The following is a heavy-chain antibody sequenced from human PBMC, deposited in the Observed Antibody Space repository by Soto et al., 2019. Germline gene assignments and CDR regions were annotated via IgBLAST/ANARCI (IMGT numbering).Heavy chain of an antibody. Sequence: QVQLVQSEGGVVQPGRSLRLSCVMSGMSFRDSGMHWVRQAPGKGLEWVAMIWSDGNSKFYADSVQGRFTVSRDNSMDTLYLQMTSLRPEDTAIYCCARDKGVTSLDYWGQGTLVTVSS. CDR1: GMSFRDSG. CDR2: IWSDGNSK. CDR3: ARDKGVTSLDY. J-gene: IGHJ4*02. V-gene: IGHV3-33*01. D-gene: IGHD2-2*01.